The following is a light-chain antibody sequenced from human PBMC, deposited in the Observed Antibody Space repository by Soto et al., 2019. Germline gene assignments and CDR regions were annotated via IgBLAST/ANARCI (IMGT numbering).Light chain of an antibody. CDR1: SGHSSYI. V-gene: IGLV4-60*02. CDR2: LEVSGSY. J-gene: IGLJ2*01. CDR3: ETWDNNLLV. Sequence: QSVLTQSSSASASLVYSVKLTCTLSSGHSSYIIAWHQQQPGKAPRYLMKLEVSGSYNKGSGVPDRFSGSSSGADRYLTISNLQFEDEADYYFETWDNNLLVFGGGTKVTVL.